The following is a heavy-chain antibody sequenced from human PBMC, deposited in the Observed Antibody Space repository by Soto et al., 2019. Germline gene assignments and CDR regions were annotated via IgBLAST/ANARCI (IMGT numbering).Heavy chain of an antibody. Sequence: ASVKVSCKASGYTFTGYYMHWVRQAPGQGLEWMGWINPNSGGTNYAQKFQGRVTMTRDTSISTAYMELSRLRSDDTAVYYCARGITMVRGVPQGGWFDPWGQGILVTVS. CDR1: GYTFTGYY. CDR2: INPNSGGT. D-gene: IGHD3-10*01. V-gene: IGHV1-2*02. CDR3: ARGITMVRGVPQGGWFDP. J-gene: IGHJ5*02.